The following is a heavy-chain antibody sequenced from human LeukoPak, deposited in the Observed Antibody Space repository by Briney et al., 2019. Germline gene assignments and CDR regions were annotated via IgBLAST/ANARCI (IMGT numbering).Heavy chain of an antibody. Sequence: SETLSLTCAVYGGSFSGYYWSWIRQPPGKGLEWIGEINHSGSTNYNPSLKSRVTISVDTSKNQFSLKLSSVTAADTAVYYCARVGNYYYNYMDVWGKGTTVIVSS. CDR1: GGSFSGYY. J-gene: IGHJ6*03. CDR2: INHSGST. V-gene: IGHV4-34*01. D-gene: IGHD7-27*01. CDR3: ARVGNYYYNYMDV.